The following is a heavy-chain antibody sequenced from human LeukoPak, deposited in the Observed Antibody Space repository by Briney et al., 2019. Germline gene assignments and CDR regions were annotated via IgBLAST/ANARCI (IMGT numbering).Heavy chain of an antibody. V-gene: IGHV4-39*01. CDR3: ARVVPAYRGYYYYYHMDV. D-gene: IGHD2-2*01. CDR1: GGSISSSSYY. J-gene: IGHJ6*03. CDR2: IYYGGST. Sequence: SETLSLTCTVSGGSISSSSYYWGWIRQPPGKGLEYIGSIYYGGSTYYNPSLKSRVTMSVDTSKNQFSLKLSSVTAADTAVYYCARVVPAYRGYYYYYHMDVWGKGTTVTVSS.